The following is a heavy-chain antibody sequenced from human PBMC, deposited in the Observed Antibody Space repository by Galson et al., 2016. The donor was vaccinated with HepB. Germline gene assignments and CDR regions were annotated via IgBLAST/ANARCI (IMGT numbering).Heavy chain of an antibody. J-gene: IGHJ4*02. CDR2: INPDGTKT. D-gene: IGHD1-7*01. Sequence: SLRLSCAASGFSSSAYWMNWVRQAPGKGLVWVSHINPDGTKTAYVDSVKRRFTFSRDNAKNTLSLQMNNLRVEDTAVYYCVRDGMGTTPYDVWGQGTLVTVSS. CDR3: VRDGMGTTPYDV. CDR1: GFSSSAYW. V-gene: IGHV3-74*01.